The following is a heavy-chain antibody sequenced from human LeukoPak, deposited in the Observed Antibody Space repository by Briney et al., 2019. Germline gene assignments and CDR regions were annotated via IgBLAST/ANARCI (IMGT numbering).Heavy chain of an antibody. CDR1: DYSFPRYG. D-gene: IGHD3-3*01. J-gene: IGHJ6*03. V-gene: IGHV1-18*01. CDR2: ISGYNGNT. CDR3: ARAYFWSGYPRGYFYMDV. Sequence: GASVKVSCKASDYSFPRYGINWVRQSPGQGLEWMGWISGYNGNTNYAQKFQGRVTMTTDTSTNTSYMELRSLRSDDTAVYYCARAYFWSGYPRGYFYMDVWGNGTTVIVSS.